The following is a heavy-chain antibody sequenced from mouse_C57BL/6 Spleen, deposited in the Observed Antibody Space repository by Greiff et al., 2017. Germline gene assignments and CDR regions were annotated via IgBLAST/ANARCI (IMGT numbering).Heavy chain of an antibody. CDR2: IYPGDGDT. D-gene: IGHD1-1*01. CDR3: ARPGGSSYDDY. Sequence: QVQLKESGAELVKPGASVKISCKASGYAFSSYWMNWVKQRPGKGLEWIGQIYPGDGDTNYNGKFKGKATLTADTSSSTAYMQLSSLTSEDSAVYFCARPGGSSYDDYWGQGTTLTVSS. CDR1: GYAFSSYW. V-gene: IGHV1-80*01. J-gene: IGHJ2*01.